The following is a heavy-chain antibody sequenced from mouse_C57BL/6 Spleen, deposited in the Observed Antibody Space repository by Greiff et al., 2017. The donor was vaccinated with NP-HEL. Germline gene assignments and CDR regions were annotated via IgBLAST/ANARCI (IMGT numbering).Heavy chain of an antibody. D-gene: IGHD1-1*01. V-gene: IGHV1-81*01. J-gene: IGHJ2*01. CDR1: GYTFTSYG. Sequence: VQLQQSGAELARPGASVKLSCKASGYTFTSYGISWVKQRTGQGLEWIGEIYPRSGNTNYNEKFKGTATLTADKSSSTAYMELSSLTSEDSSVYIGAKPSRSSPYFDYWGKGTTLTVSS. CDR3: AKPSRSSPYFDY. CDR2: IYPRSGNT.